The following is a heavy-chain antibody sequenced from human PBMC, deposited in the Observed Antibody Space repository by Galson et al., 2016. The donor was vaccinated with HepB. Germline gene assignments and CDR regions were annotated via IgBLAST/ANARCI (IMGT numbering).Heavy chain of an antibody. CDR2: IYRGGST. CDR1: GFTVGSNY. J-gene: IGHJ5*02. D-gene: IGHD2-2*01. Sequence: SLRLSCAASGFTVGSNYMSWVRQAPGKGLEWVSVIYRGGSTYYADSVKGRFTISRDNSKNTLFLQMNSLRAEDTAVYYCARLRGVPAAHNWFDPWGQGTLVSVSS. V-gene: IGHV3-53*01. CDR3: ARLRGVPAAHNWFDP.